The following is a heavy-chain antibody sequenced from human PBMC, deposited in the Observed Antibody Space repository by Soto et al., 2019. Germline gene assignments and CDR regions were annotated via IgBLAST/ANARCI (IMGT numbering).Heavy chain of an antibody. D-gene: IGHD3-22*01. J-gene: IGHJ4*02. CDR3: AGGLPHTYYYDSSGYPYFDY. CDR1: GGSITSGCYS. CDR2: IHHSGST. Sequence: PSETLSLTCAVSGGSITSGCYSWSWIRQPPEKGLEWIGHIHHSGSTHQNPSLKSRVTISVDRSKNQFSLKLSSVTAADTAVYYCAGGLPHTYYYDSSGYPYFDYWGQGSLVTVSS. V-gene: IGHV4-30-2*01.